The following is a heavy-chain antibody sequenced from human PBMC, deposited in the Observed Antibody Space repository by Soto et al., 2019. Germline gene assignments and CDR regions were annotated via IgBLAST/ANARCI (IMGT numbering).Heavy chain of an antibody. Sequence: SETLSLTCAVYGGSFSGYYWSWIRQPPGKGLEWIGEINHSGSTNYNPSLKSRVTISVDTSKNQFSLKLSSVTAADTAVYYCARDHWGSSPFDYWGQGTLVTVSS. CDR1: GGSFSGYY. CDR3: ARDHWGSSPFDY. D-gene: IGHD3-16*01. CDR2: INHSGST. J-gene: IGHJ4*02. V-gene: IGHV4-34*01.